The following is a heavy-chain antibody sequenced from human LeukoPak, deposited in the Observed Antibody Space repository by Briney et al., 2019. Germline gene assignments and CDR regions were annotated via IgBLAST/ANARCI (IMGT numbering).Heavy chain of an antibody. CDR2: INHSGST. Sequence: SETLPLTCAVYGGSFSGYYWSWIRQPPGKGLEWIGEINHSGSTNYNPSLKSRVTISVDTSKNQFSLKLSSVTAADTAVYYCARVVVPAAMLLVSAFDIWGQGTMVTVSS. CDR3: ARVVVPAAMLLVSAFDI. CDR1: GGSFSGYY. V-gene: IGHV4-34*01. J-gene: IGHJ3*02. D-gene: IGHD2-2*01.